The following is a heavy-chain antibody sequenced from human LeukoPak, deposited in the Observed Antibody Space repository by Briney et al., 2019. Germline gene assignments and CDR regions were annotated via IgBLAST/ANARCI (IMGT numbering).Heavy chain of an antibody. CDR1: GGSFSGYY. Sequence: NPSETLSLTCAVYGGSFSGYYWSWIRQPAGKGLEWIGRIYTSGSTNYNPSLKSRVTISVDTSKNQFSLKLSSVTAADTAVYYCARDSTTYYYYYYMDVWGKGTTVTISS. CDR2: IYTSGST. J-gene: IGHJ6*03. CDR3: ARDSTTYYYYYYMDV. D-gene: IGHD1-14*01. V-gene: IGHV4-4*07.